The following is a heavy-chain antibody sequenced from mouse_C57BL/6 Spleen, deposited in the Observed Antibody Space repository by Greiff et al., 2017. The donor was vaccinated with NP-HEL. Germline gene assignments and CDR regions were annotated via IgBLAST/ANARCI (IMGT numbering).Heavy chain of an antibody. J-gene: IGHJ4*01. D-gene: IGHD1-1*01. V-gene: IGHV1-64*01. CDR2: IHPNSGST. Sequence: VQLQQPGAELVKPGASVKLSCKASGYTFTSYWMHWVKQRPGQGLEWIGMIHPNSGSTNYNEKFKSKATLTVDKSSSTAYMQLSSLTSEDSAVYYCARRNYYYGSSQEWAMDYWGQGTSVTVSS. CDR3: ARRNYYYGSSQEWAMDY. CDR1: GYTFTSYW.